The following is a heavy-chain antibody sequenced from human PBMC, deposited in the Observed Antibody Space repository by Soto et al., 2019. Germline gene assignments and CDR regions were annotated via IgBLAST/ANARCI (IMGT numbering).Heavy chain of an antibody. Sequence: QVQLVQSGAEVKKPGSSVKVACKASGGTFSNYAITWVRQAPGQGLEWLGRIIPIFGSANYAQKFQGRVTITADESTTTGFMELSSLGSDETAGYYCAKDGGKDGYFGNWFDPWGQGTLVTVSS. J-gene: IGHJ5*02. CDR1: GGTFSNYA. CDR2: IIPIFGSA. CDR3: AKDGGKDGYFGNWFDP. D-gene: IGHD5-12*01. V-gene: IGHV1-69*15.